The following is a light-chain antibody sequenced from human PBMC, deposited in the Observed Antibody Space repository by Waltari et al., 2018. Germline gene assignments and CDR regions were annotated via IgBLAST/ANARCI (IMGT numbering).Light chain of an antibody. CDR3: SSYTSSSTLV. CDR1: SSDVGNYNL. V-gene: IGLV2-14*02. J-gene: IGLJ3*02. CDR2: DVS. Sequence: QSALTQPASVSGSPGQSITISCTGTSSDVGNYNLVSWYQQHPGKAPKLRIHDVSNRPPGVSNRFSGSKSGDTASLTISGLQADDEADYYCSSYTSSSTLVFGGGTKLTVL.